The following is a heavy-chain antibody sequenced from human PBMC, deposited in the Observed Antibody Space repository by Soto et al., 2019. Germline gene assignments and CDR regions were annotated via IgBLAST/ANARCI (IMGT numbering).Heavy chain of an antibody. V-gene: IGHV1-46*03. Sequence: ASVKVSCKASGYTFTSYDMHWVRQAPGQGLEWMGIINPSGGSTSYAQKFQGRVTMTRDTSTSTVYMELSSLRSEDTAVYYCARSSSWPYGMDVWGQGTTVTVSS. CDR2: INPSGGST. CDR1: GYTFTSYD. CDR3: ARSSSWPYGMDV. J-gene: IGHJ6*02. D-gene: IGHD6-13*01.